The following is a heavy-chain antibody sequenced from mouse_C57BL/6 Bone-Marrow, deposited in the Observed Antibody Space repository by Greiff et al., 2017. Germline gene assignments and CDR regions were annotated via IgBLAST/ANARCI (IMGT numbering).Heavy chain of an antibody. D-gene: IGHD2-4*01. CDR1: GFSLSTSGMG. J-gene: IGHJ2*01. CDR2: ISWDDDK. Sequence: QVTLKVCGPGILQSSQTLSLTCSFSGFSLSTSGMGVSWIRQPSGKGLEWLAHISWDDDKRYNPSLKSRLTISKDTTRNQVFIKVTSVDTADTATYYCARYDYERAFDYWGQGTTLTVSS. V-gene: IGHV8-12*01. CDR3: ARYDYERAFDY.